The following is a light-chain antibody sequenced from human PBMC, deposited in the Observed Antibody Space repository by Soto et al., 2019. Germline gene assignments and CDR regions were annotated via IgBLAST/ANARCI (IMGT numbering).Light chain of an antibody. Sequence: EIVMTQSPAPLSVSPGERATLSCRASQSISTELAWYQQKPGQPPRLLIYSASTRATGVPARFTGSGSGSEFARTVIGLQYEDFAVYYCQQGYNSPFTFCNGARLEI. CDR2: SAS. CDR3: QQGYNSPFT. V-gene: IGKV3-15*01. CDR1: QSISTE. J-gene: IGKJ2*01.